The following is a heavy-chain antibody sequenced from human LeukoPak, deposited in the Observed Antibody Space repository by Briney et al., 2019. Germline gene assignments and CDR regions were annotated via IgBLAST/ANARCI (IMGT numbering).Heavy chain of an antibody. CDR2: INPNSGGT. Sequence: ASVKVSCKASGYTFTGYYMHWVRQAPGQGLEWMGWINPNSGGTNYAQKFQGRVTMTRDTSISTAYMELSRLRSDDTAVYYCARANSGYVPEFSYWGQGTLVTVSS. CDR3: ARANSGYVPEFSY. V-gene: IGHV1-2*02. J-gene: IGHJ4*02. D-gene: IGHD5-12*01. CDR1: GYTFTGYY.